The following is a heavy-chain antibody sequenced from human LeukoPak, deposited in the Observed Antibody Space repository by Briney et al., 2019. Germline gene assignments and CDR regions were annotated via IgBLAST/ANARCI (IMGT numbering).Heavy chain of an antibody. Sequence: GGSLRLSCAASGFTFSSYAMSWVRQAPGKGLEWVSGISNSGGSTYYADSVKGRFTISRDNSKNTLYLQMNSLRAEDTAVYYCAKDPTYYDYVWSDCWGQGTLVTASS. CDR3: AKDPTYYDYVWSDC. CDR2: ISNSGGST. J-gene: IGHJ4*02. V-gene: IGHV3-23*01. CDR1: GFTFSSYA. D-gene: IGHD3-16*01.